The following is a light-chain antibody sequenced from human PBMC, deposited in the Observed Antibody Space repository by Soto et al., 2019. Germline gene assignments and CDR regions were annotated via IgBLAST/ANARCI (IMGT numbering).Light chain of an antibody. CDR2: DAA. V-gene: IGKV1-33*01. Sequence: DIQMTQSPSTLSGSVGDRVTITCRASQDITNYLNWYQQKPGKSPKLLIFDAANLEAGVPSRFSGSGSGTDFTFTISSLQPEDIATYYCQQYENLPLTFGGGTKVDIK. CDR1: QDITNY. J-gene: IGKJ4*01. CDR3: QQYENLPLT.